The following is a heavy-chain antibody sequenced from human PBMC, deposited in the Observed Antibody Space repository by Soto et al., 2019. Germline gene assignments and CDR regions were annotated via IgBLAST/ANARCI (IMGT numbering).Heavy chain of an antibody. J-gene: IGHJ4*02. CDR1: GFTFSSYG. D-gene: IGHD6-13*01. V-gene: IGHV3-30*18. Sequence: GGSLRLSCAASGFTFSSYGMHWVRQAPGKGLEWVAVISYDGSNKYYADSVKGRFTISRDNSTNTLYLQMNSLGAEDTAVYYCAKDLIAAAGTIGCFDYWGQGTLVTVSS. CDR2: ISYDGSNK. CDR3: AKDLIAAAGTIGCFDY.